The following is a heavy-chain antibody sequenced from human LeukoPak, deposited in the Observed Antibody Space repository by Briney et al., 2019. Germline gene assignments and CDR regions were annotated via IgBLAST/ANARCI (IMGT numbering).Heavy chain of an antibody. Sequence: GGSLRLSCAASGFTVSSNYMSWVPQAPGKGLEWVSVIYSGGSTYYADSVKGRFTISRDNSKNTLYLQMNSLRAEDTAVYYCATPGDYYDSSGYYLDYWGQGTLVTVSS. CDR3: ATPGDYYDSSGYYLDY. CDR2: IYSGGST. CDR1: GFTVSSNY. D-gene: IGHD3-22*01. J-gene: IGHJ4*02. V-gene: IGHV3-66*02.